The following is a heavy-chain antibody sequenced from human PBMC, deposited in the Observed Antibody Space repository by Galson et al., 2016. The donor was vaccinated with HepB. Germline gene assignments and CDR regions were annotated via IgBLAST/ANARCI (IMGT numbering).Heavy chain of an antibody. CDR2: ITGSSAGT. Sequence: SLRLSCAASGFTFSSYAMSWVRQAPGKGLEWVSAITGSSAGTHYADSVKGRFTISRDDSKNTLYLQMNSLRVEDTAVYYCAKCHPYGTTWYGSIFWGQGTLVTVSS. V-gene: IGHV3-23*01. CDR3: AKCHPYGTTWYGSIF. CDR1: GFTFSSYA. D-gene: IGHD6-13*01. J-gene: IGHJ4*02.